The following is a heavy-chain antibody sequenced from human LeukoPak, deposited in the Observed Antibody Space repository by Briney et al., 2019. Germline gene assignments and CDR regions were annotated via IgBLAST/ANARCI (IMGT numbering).Heavy chain of an antibody. CDR2: IYSSGIT. D-gene: IGHD6-19*01. CDR1: GGSISSYY. Sequence: SETLSLTCTVSGGSISSYYWSWIRQPPGKGLEWIGYIYSSGITNYNPSLKSRVTISVDTSKNQFSLKLSSVTAADTAVYYCARCSSGWPPDYWGQGTLVTVSS. J-gene: IGHJ4*02. CDR3: ARCSSGWPPDY. V-gene: IGHV4-59*08.